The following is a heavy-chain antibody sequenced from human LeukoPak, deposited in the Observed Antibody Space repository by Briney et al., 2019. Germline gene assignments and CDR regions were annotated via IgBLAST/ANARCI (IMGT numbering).Heavy chain of an antibody. CDR2: IRSKANSYAT. Sequence: GGSLKLSCAASGFTFSGSAMHWVRQASGKGLEWVGRIRSKANSYATAYAASVKGRFTISRDDSKNTAYLQMNGLKTEDTAVYYCTRQVSEWFGEKLYYYYYYKDVWGKGTTVTVSS. J-gene: IGHJ6*03. CDR1: GFTFSGSA. V-gene: IGHV3-73*01. D-gene: IGHD3-10*01. CDR3: TRQVSEWFGEKLYYYYYYKDV.